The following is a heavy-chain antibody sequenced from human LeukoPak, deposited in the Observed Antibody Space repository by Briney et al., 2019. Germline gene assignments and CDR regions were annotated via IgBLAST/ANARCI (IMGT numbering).Heavy chain of an antibody. CDR2: IKQDGGVE. Sequence: GGSLRLSCAASGFTFENYWMNWVRQAPGKGPEWVANIKQDGGVEHYLDSVKGRFTISRDNAKNSLTLQMNSLRAEDTAVYYCARWTGVIDSWGQGTLVTVSS. V-gene: IGHV3-7*01. D-gene: IGHD3-10*01. CDR3: ARWTGVIDS. J-gene: IGHJ4*02. CDR1: GFTFENYW.